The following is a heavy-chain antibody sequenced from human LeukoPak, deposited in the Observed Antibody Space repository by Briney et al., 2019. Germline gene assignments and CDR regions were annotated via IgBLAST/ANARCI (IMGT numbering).Heavy chain of an antibody. Sequence: GSLRLSCEASGFTFSSYWMHWVRQAPGKGLVWVSRINSDGSSTSYADSVKGRFTISRDNAKNTLYLQMNSLRAEDTAVYYCARERITIFGVVIIPEYGMDVWGQGTTVTVSS. CDR3: ARERITIFGVVIIPEYGMDV. J-gene: IGHJ6*02. CDR2: INSDGSST. D-gene: IGHD3-3*01. CDR1: GFTFSSYW. V-gene: IGHV3-74*01.